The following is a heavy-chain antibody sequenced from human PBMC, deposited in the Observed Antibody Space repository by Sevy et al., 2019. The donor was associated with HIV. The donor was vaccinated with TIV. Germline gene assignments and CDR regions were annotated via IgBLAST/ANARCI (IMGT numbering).Heavy chain of an antibody. J-gene: IGHJ5*02. CDR3: ARVPRTNWGWYNWFDP. CDR2: INHSGSP. D-gene: IGHD7-27*01. V-gene: IGHV4-34*01. Sequence: SETLSLTCAVYGGSFSGYSWSWIRNPPGKGRGWMGEINHSGSPNSNPSLKSRVTISVDTSKNQFSLKLSSVTAADTAVYYCARVPRTNWGWYNWFDPWGQGTLVTVSS. CDR1: GGSFSGYS.